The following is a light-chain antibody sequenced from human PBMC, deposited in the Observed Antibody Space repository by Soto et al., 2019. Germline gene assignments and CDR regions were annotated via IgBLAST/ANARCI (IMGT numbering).Light chain of an antibody. CDR3: HQRQSWPRT. V-gene: IGKV3-11*01. CDR1: QYVGTR. Sequence: EIVLTQSPATLSSSPGETATLSCRASQYVGTRLAWYQHKPGQAPRLLIYYTSNRATGIPARFSGSGSGTDFTLTISSLAPEDFAIDYCHQRQSWPRTFSQGTKVEIK. CDR2: YTS. J-gene: IGKJ1*01.